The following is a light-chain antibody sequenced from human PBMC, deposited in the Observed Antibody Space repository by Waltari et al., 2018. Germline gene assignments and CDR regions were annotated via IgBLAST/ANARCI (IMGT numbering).Light chain of an antibody. Sequence: QSVLTQPPSASGTPGQRVTLSCSGSHSHVGDTVVTWYHQVPGTAPKLVIYRNDQRPSGVPDRFTASKSGTSASLAISGLQSEDEGDYYCATWDDSPTGRWVFGGGTRVTVL. CDR3: ATWDDSPTGRWV. CDR1: HSHVGDTV. CDR2: RND. V-gene: IGLV1-44*01. J-gene: IGLJ3*02.